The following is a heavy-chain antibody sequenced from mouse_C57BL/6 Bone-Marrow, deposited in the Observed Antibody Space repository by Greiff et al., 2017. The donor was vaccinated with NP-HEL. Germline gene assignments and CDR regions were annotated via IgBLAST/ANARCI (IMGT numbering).Heavy chain of an antibody. CDR2: IYPGDGDT. V-gene: IGHV1-82*01. D-gene: IGHD1-1*01. CDR3: APYFPFYAMDY. CDR1: GYAFSSSW. J-gene: IGHJ4*01. Sequence: LQESGPELVKPGASVKISCKASGYAFSSSWMNWVKQRPGKGLEWIGRIYPGDGDTNYNGKFKGKATLTADKSSSTAYMQLSSLTSEDSAVYFCAPYFPFYAMDYWGQGTSVTVSS.